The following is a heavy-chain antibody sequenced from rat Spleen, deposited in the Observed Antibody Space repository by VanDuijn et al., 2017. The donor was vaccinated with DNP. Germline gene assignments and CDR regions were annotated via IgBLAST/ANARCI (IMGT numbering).Heavy chain of an antibody. CDR3: VREKFGVDY. D-gene: IGHD4-3*01. CDR2: ISASGGST. V-gene: IGHV5-7*01. CDR1: GFTFSDYS. J-gene: IGHJ2*01. Sequence: EVQLVESGGGLVQPGRSLKLSCAASGFTFSDYSMAWVRQAPTKGLEWVTTISASGGSTYYRDSVKGRFTISRDNAQNTLYLQMSKLGSEDTAIYYCVREKFGVDYWGQGVMVTVSS.